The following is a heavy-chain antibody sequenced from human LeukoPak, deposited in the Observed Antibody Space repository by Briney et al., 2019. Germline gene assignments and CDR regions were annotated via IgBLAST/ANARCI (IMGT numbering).Heavy chain of an antibody. D-gene: IGHD4-17*01. V-gene: IGHV4-30-4*08. J-gene: IGHJ4*02. CDR2: IYYSGST. Sequence: PSQTLSLTCTVSGGSISSGDYYWSWIRQPPGKGLEWIGYIYYSGSTYYNPSLESRVTISVDTSKNQFSLKLSSVTAADTAVYYCARMTTVTYYLYYFDYWSQGTLVTVSS. CDR1: GGSISSGDYY. CDR3: ARMTTVTYYLYYFDY.